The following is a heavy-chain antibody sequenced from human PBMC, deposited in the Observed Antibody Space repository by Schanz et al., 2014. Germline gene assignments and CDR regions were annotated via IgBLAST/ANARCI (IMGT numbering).Heavy chain of an antibody. D-gene: IGHD6-13*01. J-gene: IGHJ1*01. CDR2: INWSDGST. CDR1: GFGFDDYA. CDR3: ARDSGRSSWDRREC. Sequence: EVQLVESGGGVVRPGGSLRLSCAASGFGFDDYAMSWVRQAPGKGLEWVSAINWSDGSTGYADSVKGRFTISRDNAKTSLYRQMNRLRAEDTAVYYCARDSGRSSWDRRECWGQGALVAVSS. V-gene: IGHV3-20*04.